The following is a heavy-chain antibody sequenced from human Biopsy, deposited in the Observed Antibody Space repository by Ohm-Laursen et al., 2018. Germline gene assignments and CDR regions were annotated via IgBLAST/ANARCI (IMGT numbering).Heavy chain of an antibody. J-gene: IGHJ4*02. V-gene: IGHV4-4*07. Sequence: SETLSLTCTVFAYSINTYYWIWIPPPAGKGLVSIGRIYTSGSTYFNPFLKRRVTISVDTSKNQFSLKLSSVTAADTAVYFSARGSSYGYDFDYWGQGTLVAVSS. CDR1: AYSINTYY. D-gene: IGHD5-18*01. CDR3: ARGSSYGYDFDY. CDR2: IYTSGST.